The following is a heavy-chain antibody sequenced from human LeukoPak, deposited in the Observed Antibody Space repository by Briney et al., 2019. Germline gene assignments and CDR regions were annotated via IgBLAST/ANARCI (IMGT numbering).Heavy chain of an antibody. Sequence: GGSLRLSCAASGFTFSTYSMHWVRQAPGKGLEWVSSISSSDGGYTYYADSVKGRFTISRDNAKDSLYLQMKSLRAEDTAVYYCARGNAPLPFDYWGQGTLVTVSS. J-gene: IGHJ4*02. V-gene: IGHV3-21*01. CDR3: ARGNAPLPFDY. D-gene: IGHD2-2*01. CDR1: GFTFSTYS. CDR2: ISSSDGGYT.